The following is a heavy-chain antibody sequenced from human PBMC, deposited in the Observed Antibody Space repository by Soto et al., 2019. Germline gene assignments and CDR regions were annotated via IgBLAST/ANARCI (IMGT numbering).Heavy chain of an antibody. V-gene: IGHV1-69*06. J-gene: IGHJ4*02. CDR2: IIPIFGTA. CDR1: GGTFSSYA. D-gene: IGHD6-13*01. Sequence: SVKVSCKASGGTFSSYAISWVRQAPGQGLEWMGGIIPIFGTANYAQKFQGRVTITADKSTGTAYMELSSLRSEDTAVYYCARIDKSGIGTSSWYFFDYWGQGTLVTVSS. CDR3: ARIDKSGIGTSSWYFFDY.